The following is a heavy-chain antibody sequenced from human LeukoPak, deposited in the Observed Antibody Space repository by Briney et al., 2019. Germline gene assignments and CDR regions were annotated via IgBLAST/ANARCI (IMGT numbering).Heavy chain of an antibody. J-gene: IGHJ4*02. CDR3: ARQFGGNSEFDY. CDR1: GYNFTTYW. Sequence: KHGESLKISCKVSGYNFTTYWIGWVRQLPGKGLEWMGIIYPGDSDIRYSPSFQGQVTISADKSISTAYLQWSSLKASGTAMYYCARQFGGNSEFDYWGQGTLVTVSS. CDR2: IYPGDSDI. V-gene: IGHV5-51*01. D-gene: IGHD4-23*01.